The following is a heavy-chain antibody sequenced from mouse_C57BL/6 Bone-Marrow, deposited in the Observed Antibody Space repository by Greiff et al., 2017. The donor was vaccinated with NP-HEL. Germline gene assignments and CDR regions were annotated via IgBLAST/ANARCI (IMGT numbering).Heavy chain of an antibody. CDR3: ARGDYYGSSPGV. Sequence: EVQLQQSGPELVKPGDSVKISCKASGYSFTGYFMNWVMQSHGKSLEWIGRINPYNGDTFYNQKFKGKATLTVDKSSSTAHMELRSLTSEDSAVYYCARGDYYGSSPGVWGTGTTVTGSS. CDR1: GYSFTGYF. D-gene: IGHD1-1*01. V-gene: IGHV1-20*01. J-gene: IGHJ1*03. CDR2: INPYNGDT.